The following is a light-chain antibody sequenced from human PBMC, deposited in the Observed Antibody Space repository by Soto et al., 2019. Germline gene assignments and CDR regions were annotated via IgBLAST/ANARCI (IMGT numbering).Light chain of an antibody. Sequence: QAVGTQPPSVSGAPGQRVTISCTGSSSNIGAGYDVHWYRQLPRTAPKLLIYGNSNRPSGVPDRFSGSKSGTSASLAITGLQAKDEADYYCQSYDSSLSGVVFGGGTKVTVL. CDR3: QSYDSSLSGVV. J-gene: IGLJ2*01. V-gene: IGLV1-40*01. CDR1: SSNIGAGYD. CDR2: GNS.